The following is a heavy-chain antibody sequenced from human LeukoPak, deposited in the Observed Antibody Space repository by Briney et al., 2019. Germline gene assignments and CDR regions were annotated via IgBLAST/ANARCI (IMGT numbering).Heavy chain of an antibody. CDR2: IYTSGST. D-gene: IGHD3-10*01. Sequence: SETLSLTCTVSGGSISSYYWSWIRQPAGKGLEWIGRIYTSGSTYYNPSLKSRVTISVDKSKNQFSLKLSSVTAADTAVYYCAREPRRLLWFGELCVWFDPWGQGTLVTVSS. V-gene: IGHV4-4*07. CDR1: GGSISSYY. J-gene: IGHJ5*02. CDR3: AREPRRLLWFGELCVWFDP.